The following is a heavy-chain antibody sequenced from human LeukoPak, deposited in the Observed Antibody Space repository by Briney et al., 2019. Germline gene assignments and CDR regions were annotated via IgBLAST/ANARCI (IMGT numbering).Heavy chain of an antibody. CDR1: GFTFSSYW. Sequence: GGSLRLSCAASGFTFSSYWMHWVRQAPGKGLVWVSRINSDGSSTSYADSVKGRFTISRDNAKNTLYLQMNSLRAEDTAVYHCARDKYYYGSGSSNWFDPRGQGTLVTVSS. D-gene: IGHD3-10*01. CDR2: INSDGSST. V-gene: IGHV3-74*01. CDR3: ARDKYYYGSGSSNWFDP. J-gene: IGHJ5*02.